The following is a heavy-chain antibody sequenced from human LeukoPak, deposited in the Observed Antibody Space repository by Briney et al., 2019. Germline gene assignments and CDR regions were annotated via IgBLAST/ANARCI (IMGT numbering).Heavy chain of an antibody. Sequence: GGSLRLSCAASGFTFSSYAMSWVRQAPGKGLEWVSAISGSGGSTYYADSVKGRFTISRDNSKNTLYLQMNSLRAEDTAVYYCANLCSSSSNIDYWGQGTLVTVSS. CDR1: GFTFSSYA. V-gene: IGHV3-23*01. J-gene: IGHJ4*02. CDR3: ANLCSSSSNIDY. D-gene: IGHD6-6*01. CDR2: ISGSGGST.